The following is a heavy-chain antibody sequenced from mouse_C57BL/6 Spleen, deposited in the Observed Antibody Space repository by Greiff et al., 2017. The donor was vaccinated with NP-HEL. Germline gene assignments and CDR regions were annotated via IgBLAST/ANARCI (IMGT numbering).Heavy chain of an antibody. CDR1: GFTFSDYG. Sequence: EVQGVESGGGLVKPGGSLKLSCAASGFTFSDYGMHWVRQAPEKGLEWVAYISSGSSTSYYAYTVKGRFTISRDNAKNTLFLQMTSLRSEDTAMYYCARRDGTPFAYWGQGTLVTVSA. D-gene: IGHD4-1*01. CDR3: ARRDGTPFAY. CDR2: ISSGSSTS. V-gene: IGHV5-17*01. J-gene: IGHJ3*01.